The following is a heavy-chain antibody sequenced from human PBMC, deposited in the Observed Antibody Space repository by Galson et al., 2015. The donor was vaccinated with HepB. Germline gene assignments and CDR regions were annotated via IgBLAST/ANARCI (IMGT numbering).Heavy chain of an antibody. V-gene: IGHV6-1*01. J-gene: IGHJ6*02. Sequence: CAISGDSVSTNSAAWNWIRHSPSRGLEWLGRTYYKAKWYNDYAVSEKSPMTINPDTSKNQFSLQLNSVTPEDTAVYSCARGVGYSSDWYQGYYYGMDVWGQGTTVTVSS. CDR1: GDSVSTNSAA. D-gene: IGHD6-19*01. CDR2: TYYKAKWYN. CDR3: ARGVGYSSDWYQGYYYGMDV.